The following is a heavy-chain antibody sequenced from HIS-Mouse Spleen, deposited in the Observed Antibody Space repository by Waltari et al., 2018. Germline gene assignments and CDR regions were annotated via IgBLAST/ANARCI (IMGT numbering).Heavy chain of an antibody. J-gene: IGHJ4*02. CDR2: ISSSSSTI. Sequence: EVQLVESGGGLVQHGGSLRLACGASGFTFRSVSMHRVRQAPGKGLEWVSYISSSSSTIYYADSVKGRFTISRDNAKNSLYLQMNSLRAEDTAVYYCARGASGSYYLVSVSDYWGQGTLVTVSS. CDR1: GFTFRSVS. CDR3: ARGASGSYYLVSVSDY. D-gene: IGHD1-26*01. V-gene: IGHV3-48*01.